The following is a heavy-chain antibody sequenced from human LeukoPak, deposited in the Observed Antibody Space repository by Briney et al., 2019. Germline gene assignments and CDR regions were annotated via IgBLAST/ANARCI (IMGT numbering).Heavy chain of an antibody. CDR2: IRYDGSNK. Sequence: GGSLRLSCAASGFTFSSYGMHWVRQAPGKGLEWVVFIRYDGSNKYYADSVKGRFTISRDNSKNTLYLQMNSLRAEDTAVYYCAKDATDYYDSSGYVGMWGQGTLVTVSS. J-gene: IGHJ4*02. V-gene: IGHV3-30*02. CDR3: AKDATDYYDSSGYVGM. D-gene: IGHD3-22*01. CDR1: GFTFSSYG.